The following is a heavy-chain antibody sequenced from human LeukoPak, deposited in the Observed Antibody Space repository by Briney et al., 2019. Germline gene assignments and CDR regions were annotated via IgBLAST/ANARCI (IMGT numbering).Heavy chain of an antibody. J-gene: IGHJ3*02. CDR1: GGSISSGGYY. CDR3: ARESAVAGAINPGVVADAFDI. D-gene: IGHD6-19*01. V-gene: IGHV4-30-2*01. CDR2: IYHSGST. Sequence: PSETLSLTCTVSGGSISSGGYYWSWIRQPPGKGLEWIGYIYHSGSTYYNPSLKSRVTISVDRSKNQFSLKLSSVTAADTAVYYCARESAVAGAINPGVVADAFDIWGQGTMVTVSS.